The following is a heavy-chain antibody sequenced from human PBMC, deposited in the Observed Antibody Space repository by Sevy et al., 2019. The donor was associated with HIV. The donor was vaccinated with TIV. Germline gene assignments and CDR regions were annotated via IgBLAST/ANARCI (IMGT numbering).Heavy chain of an antibody. CDR2: ISGRGDDT. CDR3: ADDIVGVVGEAFDI. J-gene: IGHJ3*02. V-gene: IGHV3-23*01. D-gene: IGHD2-15*01. Sequence: GGSLRLSCAASGFTVSNYAMNWVRQAPGKGLEWVSAISGRGDDTYYADSGKGRCTISRDTSKNTLYLQMNSRRAEDTAVYYCADDIVGVVGEAFDIWGQGTMVTVSS. CDR1: GFTVSNYA.